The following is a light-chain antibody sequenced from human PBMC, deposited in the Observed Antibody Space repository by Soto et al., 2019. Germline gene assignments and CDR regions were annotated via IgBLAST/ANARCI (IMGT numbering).Light chain of an antibody. CDR1: QSFTSN. Sequence: EIVLTQSPGTLSLSPGERATLSCGASQSFTSNYLAWYQQKPGQAPRLLIYGASTRATAVPARFSGSGSGTDFTLTISRVQSEDAAVYYCQQFDSWPPITFGQGTKLEIK. CDR2: GAS. V-gene: IGKV3-15*01. J-gene: IGKJ2*01. CDR3: QQFDSWPPIT.